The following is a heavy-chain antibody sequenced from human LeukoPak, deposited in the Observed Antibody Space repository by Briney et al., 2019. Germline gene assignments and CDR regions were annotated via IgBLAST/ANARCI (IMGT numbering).Heavy chain of an antibody. CDR3: AKRDDYGDF. Sequence: PGKSLTLSCVVSGFNFDNFAMHWVRQAPGKGLEWVAVISYDGSNKYYADSVKGRFTISRDNSKNTLYLQMNSLRAEDTAVYYCAKRDDYGDFWGQGTLVTVSS. V-gene: IGHV3-30*18. CDR2: ISYDGSNK. CDR1: GFNFDNFA. J-gene: IGHJ4*02.